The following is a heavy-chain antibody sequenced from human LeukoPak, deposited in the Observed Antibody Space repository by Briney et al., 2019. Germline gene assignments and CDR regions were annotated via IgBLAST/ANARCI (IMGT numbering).Heavy chain of an antibody. Sequence: GGSLRLSCAASGFTFDDYAMHWVRQAPGKGLEWVSGISWNSGSIGYADSVKGRFTISRDNAKNSLYLQMNSLRAENTALYYCAKAVLLWFGELPDAFDIWGQGTMVTVSS. J-gene: IGHJ3*02. CDR2: ISWNSGSI. CDR3: AKAVLLWFGELPDAFDI. V-gene: IGHV3-9*01. D-gene: IGHD3-10*01. CDR1: GFTFDDYA.